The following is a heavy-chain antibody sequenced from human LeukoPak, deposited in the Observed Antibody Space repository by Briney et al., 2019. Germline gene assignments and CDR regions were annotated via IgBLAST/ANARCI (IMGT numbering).Heavy chain of an antibody. Sequence: PSETLSLTCTVSGGSISSYYWSWIRQPPGKGLEWIGYIYYSGSTNYNSSFKSRVTISIDTSKNQFSLRLSSVTAADTAVYYCARGAKHAFDIWGQGTMVTVSS. D-gene: IGHD4/OR15-4a*01. CDR3: ARGAKHAFDI. CDR2: IYYSGST. J-gene: IGHJ3*02. CDR1: GGSISSYY. V-gene: IGHV4-59*01.